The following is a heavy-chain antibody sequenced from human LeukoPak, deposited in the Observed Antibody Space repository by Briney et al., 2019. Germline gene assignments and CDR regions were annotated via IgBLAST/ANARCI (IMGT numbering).Heavy chain of an antibody. V-gene: IGHV3-30*04. CDR3: ARGRVVVAYFDY. Sequence: GGSLRLSCAASGFTFSSYAMHWVRQAPGKGLEWVAVISYDGSNKYYADSVKGRFTISRDNSKNTLYLQMNSLRAEDTAVYYCARGRVVVAYFDYWGQGTLVTVSS. D-gene: IGHD2-15*01. CDR2: ISYDGSNK. J-gene: IGHJ4*02. CDR1: GFTFSSYA.